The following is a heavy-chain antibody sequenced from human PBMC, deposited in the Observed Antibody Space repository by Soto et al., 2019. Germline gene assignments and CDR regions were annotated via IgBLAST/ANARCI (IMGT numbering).Heavy chain of an antibody. CDR1: GFTFSSYA. D-gene: IGHD1-26*01. J-gene: IGHJ6*02. CDR3: TRDGRRGYDMDV. Sequence: LRLSCAASGFTFSSYAVSWVRQAPGKGPEWISSISGSGSTIYYADSVKGRFTISRDNSKNTLYLQMSSLRAEDTGVYYCTRDGRRGYDMDVWGQGTTVTVSS. CDR2: ISGSGSTI. V-gene: IGHV3-23*01.